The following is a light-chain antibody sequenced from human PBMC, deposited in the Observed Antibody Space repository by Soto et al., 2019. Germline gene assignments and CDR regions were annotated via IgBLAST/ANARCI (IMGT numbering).Light chain of an antibody. V-gene: IGKV3-15*01. CDR1: QSVRSN. Sequence: EIVMTQSPSTLSVSPGERATLSCRASQSVRSNLAWYQQKPGQAPRLLIYGASTRATGLPARFSGSGSGTEFTLTISSLQSEDFAVYYCQQYNNWPRTFGQGNKV. J-gene: IGKJ1*01. CDR2: GAS. CDR3: QQYNNWPRT.